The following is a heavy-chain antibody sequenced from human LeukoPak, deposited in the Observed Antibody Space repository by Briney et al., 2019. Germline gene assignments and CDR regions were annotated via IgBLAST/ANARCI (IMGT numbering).Heavy chain of an antibody. J-gene: IGHJ3*02. V-gene: IGHV3-9*01. D-gene: IGHD3-16*01. CDR1: GFTFEDYA. Sequence: GGCLRLSCAASGFTFEDYAMHWVRQAPGRGLEWVSGISWNSGSIGYADSVKGRFTISRDNAKNSLYLQMNSLRAEDTALYYCAKAFHRLGEFDAFDIWGQGTMVTVSS. CDR3: AKAFHRLGEFDAFDI. CDR2: ISWNSGSI.